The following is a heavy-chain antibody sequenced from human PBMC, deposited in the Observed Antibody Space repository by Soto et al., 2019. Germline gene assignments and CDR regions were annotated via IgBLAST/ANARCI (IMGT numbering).Heavy chain of an antibody. Sequence: PGESLKISCKGSGYSFTSYWIGWVRQMPGKGLEWMGIIYPGDSDTRYSPSFQGQVTISADKSISTAYLQWSSLKASDTAMYYCARHRTIAAAGTPYYHYGMDVWGQGTTVTVSS. D-gene: IGHD6-13*01. J-gene: IGHJ6*02. V-gene: IGHV5-51*01. CDR3: ARHRTIAAAGTPYYHYGMDV. CDR1: GYSFTSYW. CDR2: IYPGDSDT.